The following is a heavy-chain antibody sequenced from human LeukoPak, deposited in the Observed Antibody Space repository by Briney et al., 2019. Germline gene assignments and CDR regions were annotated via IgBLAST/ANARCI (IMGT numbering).Heavy chain of an antibody. CDR3: AIGRDGYKNKNWFDP. CDR2: ISYDGSNK. Sequence: GGSLRLSCAASGFTFSSYAMHWVRQAPGKGLEWVAVISYDGSNKYYADSVKGRFTISRDNSKNTLYLQMNSLRAEDTAVYYCAIGRDGYKNKNWFDPWGQGTLVTVSS. CDR1: GFTFSSYA. D-gene: IGHD5-24*01. J-gene: IGHJ5*02. V-gene: IGHV3-30*04.